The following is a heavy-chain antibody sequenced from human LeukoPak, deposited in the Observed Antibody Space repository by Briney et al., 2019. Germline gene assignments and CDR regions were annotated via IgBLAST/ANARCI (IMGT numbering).Heavy chain of an antibody. CDR2: IHNDGTQG. D-gene: IGHD3-16*01. J-gene: IGHJ6*03. V-gene: IGHV3-33*06. CDR3: AKEGDEFRGYLDV. Sequence: GRSLTLSCAASGFTFSRLGMQWVRQAPGKGLEWVAVIHNDGTQGQYAASVKGRFTISKDDSQNTLYLQMNNLRDDDTAVYYCAKEGDEFRGYLDVWGKGTTVTVSS. CDR1: GFTFSRLG.